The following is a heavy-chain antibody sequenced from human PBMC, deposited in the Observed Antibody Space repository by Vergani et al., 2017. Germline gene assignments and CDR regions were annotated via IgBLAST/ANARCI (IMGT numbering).Heavy chain of an antibody. CDR3: ARGLPLWSPWNV. CDR1: GGSISSGSYY. V-gene: IGHV4-61*02. D-gene: IGHD5-18*01. CDR2: IYTSGST. J-gene: IGHJ6*02. Sequence: QLQLQESGPGLVKPSQTLSLTCTVSGGSISSGSYYWSWIRQPAGKGLEWIGRIYTSGSTNYNPSLKSRVTISVDTSKNQFSLKLSSVTAADTAVYYCARGLPLWSPWNVWGQGTTVTVSS.